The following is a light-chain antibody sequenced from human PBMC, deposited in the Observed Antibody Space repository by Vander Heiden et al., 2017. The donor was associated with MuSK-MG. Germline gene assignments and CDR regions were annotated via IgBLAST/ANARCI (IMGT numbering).Light chain of an antibody. CDR2: GTS. V-gene: IGKV3-20*01. J-gene: IGKJ4*01. CDR3: QQYGDSRLT. Sequence: ELVFTQSPGTLSLSPGDRATLSCRASQSVSGSYIAWYQQKPGQSPRLLLHGTSGRAAGIPDRFGGYGSGTDFSLTISRLEPEDFAVYYCQQYGDSRLTFGGGTRVEIK. CDR1: QSVSGSY.